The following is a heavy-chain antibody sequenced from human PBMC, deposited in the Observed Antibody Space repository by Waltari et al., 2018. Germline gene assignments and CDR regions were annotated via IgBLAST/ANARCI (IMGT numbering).Heavy chain of an antibody. CDR1: GYSFTSYW. CDR2: IYPGDSDT. Sequence: VQLVQSGAEVKQPGSSVKVSCKASGYSFTSYWIGWVRQMPGKGLEWMGIIYPGDSDTRYSPSFQGQVTISADKSISTAYLQWSSLKASDTAMYYCARLVNYYGSGSYLNDYWGQGTLVTVSS. V-gene: IGHV5-51*01. D-gene: IGHD3-10*01. J-gene: IGHJ4*02. CDR3: ARLVNYYGSGSYLNDY.